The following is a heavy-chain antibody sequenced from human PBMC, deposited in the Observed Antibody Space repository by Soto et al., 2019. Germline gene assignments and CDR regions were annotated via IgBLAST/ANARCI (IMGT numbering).Heavy chain of an antibody. Sequence: QVQLVQSGAEVKKPGSSVKVSCKASGGTFSSYAISWVRQAPGQGLEWMGGIIPIFGTADYAQKFQGRVTTTADESTSTAYMELSSLRSEDTAVYYCALHYGSGSNYDYYGMDVWGQGTTVTVSS. J-gene: IGHJ6*02. D-gene: IGHD3-10*01. CDR2: IIPIFGTA. CDR1: GGTFSSYA. V-gene: IGHV1-69*12. CDR3: ALHYGSGSNYDYYGMDV.